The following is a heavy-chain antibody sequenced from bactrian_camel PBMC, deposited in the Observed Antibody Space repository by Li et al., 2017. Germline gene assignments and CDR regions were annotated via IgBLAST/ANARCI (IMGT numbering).Heavy chain of an antibody. V-gene: IGHV3S63*01. CDR1: ELAYGSYC. Sequence: HVQLVESGGGSVQTGGSLTLSCQASELAYGSYCLGWFRTAPGQEAREAVAVIGGTGLKTYATSVKGRFTISKDNAKNTVYLQMDSLKPNDTAMYYCASSYQRGINWSDSGKNTYWGQETQVTVS. J-gene: IGHJ4*01. CDR3: ASSYQRGINWSDSGKNTY. CDR2: IGGTGLKT. D-gene: IGHD2*01.